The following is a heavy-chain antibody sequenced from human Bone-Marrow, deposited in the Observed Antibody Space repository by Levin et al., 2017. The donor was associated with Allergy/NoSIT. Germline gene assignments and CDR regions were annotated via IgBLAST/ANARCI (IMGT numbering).Heavy chain of an antibody. CDR2: INSDGSST. CDR1: GFTFSSYW. Sequence: GGSLRLSCAASGFTFSSYWMHWVRQAPGKGLVWVSRINSDGSSTSYADSVKGRFTISRDNAKNTLYLQMNSLRAEDTAVYYCAREPRNHKLRYFDWLGPETFDYWGQGTLVTVSS. V-gene: IGHV3-74*01. J-gene: IGHJ4*02. D-gene: IGHD3-9*01. CDR3: AREPRNHKLRYFDWLGPETFDY.